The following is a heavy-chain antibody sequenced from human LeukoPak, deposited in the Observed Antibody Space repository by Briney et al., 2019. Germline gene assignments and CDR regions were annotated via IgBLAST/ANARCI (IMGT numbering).Heavy chain of an antibody. J-gene: IGHJ6*03. Sequence: PSETLSLTCTVSGGSISSYYWSWIRQPPGKGLEWIGYIYYSGSTNYNPSLKSRVTISVDTSKNQFSLKLSSVTAADTAVYYCARIRGYMSYYYYYMDVWGKGTTVTVSS. D-gene: IGHD3-22*01. CDR3: ARIRGYMSYYYYYMDV. CDR2: IYYSGST. V-gene: IGHV4-59*12. CDR1: GGSISSYY.